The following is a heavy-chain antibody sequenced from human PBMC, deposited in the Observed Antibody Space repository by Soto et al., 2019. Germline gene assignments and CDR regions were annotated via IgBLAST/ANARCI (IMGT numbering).Heavy chain of an antibody. J-gene: IGHJ4*02. CDR2: INAGNGNT. CDR1: GYTFTSYA. V-gene: IGHV1-3*01. Sequence: QVQLVQSGAEVKKPGASVKVSCKASGYTFTSYAMHWVRQAPGQRLEWMGWINAGNGNTKYSQKFQGRVTITRDTSASTGYMELSSLRSEDTAVYYCARDRDYYGSEGIFDYWGQGTLVTVSS. CDR3: ARDRDYYGSEGIFDY. D-gene: IGHD3-10*01.